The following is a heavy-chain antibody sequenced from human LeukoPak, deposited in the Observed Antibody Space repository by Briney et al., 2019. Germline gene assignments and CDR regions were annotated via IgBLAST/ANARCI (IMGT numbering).Heavy chain of an antibody. Sequence: GGSLRLSCAASGFTFSSYWMHWVRQAPGKGLVWVSRINSDGSSTSYADSVKGRFTISRDNAKNTLYLRMNSLRAEDTAVYYCAREDILTGYYFDYWGQGTLVTVSS. CDR3: AREDILTGYYFDY. CDR1: GFTFSSYW. D-gene: IGHD3-9*01. V-gene: IGHV3-74*01. CDR2: INSDGSST. J-gene: IGHJ4*02.